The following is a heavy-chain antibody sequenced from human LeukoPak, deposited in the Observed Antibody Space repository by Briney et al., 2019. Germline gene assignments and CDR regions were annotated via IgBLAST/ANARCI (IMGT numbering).Heavy chain of an antibody. J-gene: IGHJ3*02. CDR3: ARGNAHAFDI. V-gene: IGHV3-74*01. D-gene: IGHD1-1*01. CDR2: IHSDGSST. CDR1: GLTFSSHW. Sequence: AGGSLRLSCAASGLTFSSHWMHWVRQAPGKGLVWVSRIHSDGSSTTSADSVKGRFTISRDNAENTLYLQMNSLRAEDTAVYFCARGNAHAFDIWGQGTMVTVSS.